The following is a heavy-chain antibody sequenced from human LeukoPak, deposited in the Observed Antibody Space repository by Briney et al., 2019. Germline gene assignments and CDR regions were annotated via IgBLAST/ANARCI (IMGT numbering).Heavy chain of an antibody. Sequence: GGSLRLSCAASGFTLSDYTMNWVRQAPGKGLEWVSSISTHSNYIYYVDSLKGRFTLSRDNAKNSLYLQMNSLRAEDTAVYYCARDLGYWGQGTLVTVSS. V-gene: IGHV3-21*01. CDR2: ISTHSNYI. D-gene: IGHD3-16*01. J-gene: IGHJ4*02. CDR3: ARDLGY. CDR1: GFTLSDYT.